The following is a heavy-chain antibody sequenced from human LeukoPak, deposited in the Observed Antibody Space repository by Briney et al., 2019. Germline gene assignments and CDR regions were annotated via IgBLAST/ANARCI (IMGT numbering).Heavy chain of an antibody. D-gene: IGHD6-13*01. CDR2: VYTAGST. Sequence: GGSLRLSCAASGFTVSNNHMTWVRQAPGKGLEWVSVVYTAGSTYYADSVKGRFTISRDNSKNTVYLQMNSLRVGDTAVYYCSRGYSSNWNYFDYWGQGFLVTVSS. V-gene: IGHV3-53*01. CDR1: GFTVSNNH. CDR3: SRGYSSNWNYFDY. J-gene: IGHJ4*02.